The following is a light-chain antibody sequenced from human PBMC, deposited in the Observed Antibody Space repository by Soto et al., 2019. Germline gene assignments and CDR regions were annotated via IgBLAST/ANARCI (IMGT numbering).Light chain of an antibody. J-gene: IGKJ4*01. V-gene: IGKV3-11*01. CDR1: QSVGIY. CDR3: HQRSDWPPT. CDR2: DAS. Sequence: DIVLTQSPATLSLSPGERATLSCRASQSVGIYLAWYQQKPGQPPRLLIYDASDRATGIPARFSGSGSGTDFTLPISSLEPEDFAVYYCHQRSDWPPTFGGGTKVEIK.